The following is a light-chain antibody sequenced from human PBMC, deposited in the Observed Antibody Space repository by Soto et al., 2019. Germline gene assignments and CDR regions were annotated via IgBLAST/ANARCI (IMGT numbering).Light chain of an antibody. CDR3: QQYSTYPLT. J-gene: IGKJ4*01. CDR1: QSITTF. Sequence: DIQMTQSPSTLSASIGDRVTITCRASQSITTFLAWYQQKPGKAPQILIYDASKLEPGVPSRLSGGGSGTEFTLTISSLQPDDFAIYYCQQYSTYPLTFGGGTKVDIK. V-gene: IGKV1-5*01. CDR2: DAS.